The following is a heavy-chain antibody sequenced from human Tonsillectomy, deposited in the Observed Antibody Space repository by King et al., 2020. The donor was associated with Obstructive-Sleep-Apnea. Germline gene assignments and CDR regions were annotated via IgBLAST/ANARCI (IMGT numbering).Heavy chain of an antibody. CDR2: ISSSSSYI. J-gene: IGHJ3*02. V-gene: IGHV3-21*01. D-gene: IGHD1-26*01. Sequence: VQLVESGGGLVKPGGSLRLSCAASGFTFSSYSMNWVRQAPGKGLEWVSSISSSSSYIYYADSVKGRFTISRDNAKNSLYLQMNSLRAEDTAVYYCARVGPTDAFDIWAKGQWSPSLQ. CDR3: ARVGPTDAFDI. CDR1: GFTFSSYS.